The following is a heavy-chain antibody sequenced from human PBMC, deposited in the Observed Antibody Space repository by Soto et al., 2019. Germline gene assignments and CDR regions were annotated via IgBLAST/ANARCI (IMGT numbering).Heavy chain of an antibody. V-gene: IGHV1-18*01. CDR2: ISAYNGNT. CDR1: GYTFTSYG. D-gene: IGHD3-22*01. J-gene: IGHJ4*02. Sequence: ASVKVSCKASGYTFTSYGISWVRQAPGQGLEWMGWISAYNGNTNYAQMLQARVTMTTDTSTSTAYMELRSLRSDDTAVYYCARDGYLHDSSGYYIFDYWGQGTPVTVAS. CDR3: ARDGYLHDSSGYYIFDY.